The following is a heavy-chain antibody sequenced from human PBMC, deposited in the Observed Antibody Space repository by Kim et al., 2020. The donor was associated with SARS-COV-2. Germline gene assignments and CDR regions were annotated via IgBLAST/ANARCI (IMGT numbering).Heavy chain of an antibody. CDR3: ARQEYYDSSGYIDY. D-gene: IGHD3-22*01. J-gene: IGHJ4*02. Sequence: NPTLQSRVTMSVDTSKNQFSLKLSSVTAEDTAVYYCARQEYYDSSGYIDYWGQGTLVTVSS. V-gene: IGHV4-39*01.